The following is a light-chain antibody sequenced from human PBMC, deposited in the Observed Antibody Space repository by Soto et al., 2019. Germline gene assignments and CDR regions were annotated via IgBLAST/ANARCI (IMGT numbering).Light chain of an antibody. Sequence: QPVLTQPASVSAPPGQSITISCTGTSSDVGTYDDVSWYRQHPGKGPKLLIYEVTNRPSGVSNRFSGSKSGNTASLTISGLQAEDEADYYCSSYTISSTYVFGSGTKVTVL. CDR2: EVT. V-gene: IGLV2-14*01. CDR1: SSDVGTYDD. J-gene: IGLJ1*01. CDR3: SSYTISSTYV.